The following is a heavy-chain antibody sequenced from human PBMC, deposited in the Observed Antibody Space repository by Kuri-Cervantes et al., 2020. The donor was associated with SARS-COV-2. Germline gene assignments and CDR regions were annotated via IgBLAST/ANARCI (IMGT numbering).Heavy chain of an antibody. D-gene: IGHD4-17*01. V-gene: IGHV1-69*06. J-gene: IGHJ4*02. CDR3: ARLSGLSTVTTSRPY. Sequence: SVKVSCKASGGTFSSYAISWVRQAPGQGLEWMGGIIPIFGTTNYAQKFQGRVTITADKSTSTAYMELSSLRSEDTAVYYCARLSGLSTVTTSRPYWGQGTLVTVSS. CDR1: GGTFSSYA. CDR2: IIPIFGTT.